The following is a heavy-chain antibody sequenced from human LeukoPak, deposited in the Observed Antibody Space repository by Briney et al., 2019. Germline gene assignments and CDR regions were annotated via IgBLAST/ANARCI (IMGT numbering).Heavy chain of an antibody. CDR1: GFTFSSYA. CDR3: AKTPSGSRWYNWFDP. V-gene: IGHV3-23*01. CDR2: ISGSGGST. Sequence: GGSLRLSCAASGFTFSSYAMSWVRQAPGKGLEWVSAISGSGGSTYYADSVKGRFTISRDNSKNTLYLQMNSLRAEDTAVYYCAKTPSGSRWYNWFDPWGQGTLVTVSS. D-gene: IGHD6-13*01. J-gene: IGHJ5*02.